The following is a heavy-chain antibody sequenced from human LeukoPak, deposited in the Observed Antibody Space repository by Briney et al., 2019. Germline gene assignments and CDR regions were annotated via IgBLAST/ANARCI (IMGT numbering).Heavy chain of an antibody. CDR1: GFTFDDYG. CDR3: AKDSGYSSSWYDY. V-gene: IGHV3-9*01. J-gene: IGHJ4*02. CDR2: ISWNSASV. D-gene: IGHD6-13*01. Sequence: GRPLRLSCEASGFTFDDYGMPWVRQAPGKGLEWVSTISWNSASVGYVESVNGRFTISRHNAKTTLYLQMNSLRPEDTALYYCAKDSGYSSSWYDYWGQGTLVTVSS.